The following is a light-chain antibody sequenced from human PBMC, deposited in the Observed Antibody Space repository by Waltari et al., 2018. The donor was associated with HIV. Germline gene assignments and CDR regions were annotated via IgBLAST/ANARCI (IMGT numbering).Light chain of an antibody. CDR2: DGS. CDR1: QRLNNH. J-gene: IGKJ4*01. CDR3: QQYDNWPPLT. V-gene: IGKV3-15*01. Sequence: DIVMTQSPASLSVSPGETVTLSCSVPQRLNNHLAWYQQKSGQAPRLLIFDGSSRASGVPSRFSGSGSRTTYTLTISSLEPEDSAVYYCQQYDNWPPLTFGGGTKVEVK.